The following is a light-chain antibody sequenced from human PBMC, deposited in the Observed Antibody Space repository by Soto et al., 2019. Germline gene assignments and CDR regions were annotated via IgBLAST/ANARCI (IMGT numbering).Light chain of an antibody. V-gene: IGKV3-11*01. CDR1: QSVGGF. CDR3: QHRSNWPPMYT. J-gene: IGKJ2*01. CDR2: DTS. Sequence: EIVLTQSPATLSLSPGERATLSCRASQSVGGFLAWYQQKSGQAPRLLIYDTSKRAPGTPARFSGGGSGTDVTPTILSIEPEDFAIYHCQHRSNWPPMYTFGQGTRLDIK.